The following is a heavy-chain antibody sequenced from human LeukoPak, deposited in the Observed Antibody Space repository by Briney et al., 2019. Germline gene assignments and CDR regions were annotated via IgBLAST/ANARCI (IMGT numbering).Heavy chain of an antibody. CDR2: IYYSGST. CDR1: GGSISSYY. V-gene: IGHV4-59*01. D-gene: IGHD6-19*01. J-gene: IGHJ4*02. CDR3: ARVGSSGWYNYFDY. Sequence: SEXLSLTCTVSGGSISSYYWSWIRQPPGKGLEWIGYIYYSGSTNYNPSLTSRVTISVDTSKNQFSLKLSSVTAADTAVYYCARVGSSGWYNYFDYWGQGTLVTVSS.